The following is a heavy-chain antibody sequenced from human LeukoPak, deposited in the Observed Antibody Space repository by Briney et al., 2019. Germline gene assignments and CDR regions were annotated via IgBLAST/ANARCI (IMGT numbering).Heavy chain of an antibody. Sequence: SVKVSCKGSGGTFSSYAISWVRQAPGQGLEWMGGIIPLFGTANYAQKFQGRVTITPQKSTSTTYMELRRLRSEDTAVYYCAREPDYYDSSGYYQGASWGQGTLVTVSS. V-gene: IGHV1-69*06. D-gene: IGHD3-22*01. CDR3: AREPDYYDSSGYYQGAS. CDR1: GGTFSSYA. CDR2: IIPLFGTA. J-gene: IGHJ4*02.